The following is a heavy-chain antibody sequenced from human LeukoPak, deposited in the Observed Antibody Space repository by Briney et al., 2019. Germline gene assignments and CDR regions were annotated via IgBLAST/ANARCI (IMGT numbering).Heavy chain of an antibody. CDR3: ARGSGDYYYFDY. V-gene: IGHV4-59*08. CDR2: IYYSGST. CDR1: GGSINSYY. Sequence: SETLSLTCSVSGGSINSYYWSWIRQPPGKGLEWIGYIYYSGSTNYNPSLKSRVTISVDTSKNQFSLKLSSVTAADTAVYYCARGSGDYYYFDYWGQGTLVTVSS. D-gene: IGHD4-17*01. J-gene: IGHJ4*02.